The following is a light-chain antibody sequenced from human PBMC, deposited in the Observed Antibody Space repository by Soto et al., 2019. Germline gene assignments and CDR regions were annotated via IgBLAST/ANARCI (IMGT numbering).Light chain of an antibody. CDR1: QSLGRW. Sequence: DIPMTQSPSTLSAFVGDRLTITCRASQSLGRWLAWYQQKPGKAPKLLIYDVSNLESGVPSRFSGSGSGTEFTLSISSLQPDDSASYYCQQYYSYPWTFGQWTKVEV. CDR3: QQYYSYPWT. V-gene: IGKV1-5*01. J-gene: IGKJ1*01. CDR2: DVS.